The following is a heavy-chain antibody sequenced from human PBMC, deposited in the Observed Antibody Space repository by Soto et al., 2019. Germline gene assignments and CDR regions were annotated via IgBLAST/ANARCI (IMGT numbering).Heavy chain of an antibody. D-gene: IGHD3-9*01. CDR2: IIPMIGRT. CDR1: GGTFNNYG. Sequence: QVQLVQSGAEVKKPGSSVKVSCKASGGTFNNYGMGWVRQAPGQGLEWMGGIIPMIGRTNYAQKFQGRLTLPGDASRSTANMELRSLRSDDTAVYYCASWDYDVLTGYSYDDWGREPSSPSLQ. CDR3: ASWDYDVLTGYSYDD. J-gene: IGHJ4*02. V-gene: IGHV1-69*01.